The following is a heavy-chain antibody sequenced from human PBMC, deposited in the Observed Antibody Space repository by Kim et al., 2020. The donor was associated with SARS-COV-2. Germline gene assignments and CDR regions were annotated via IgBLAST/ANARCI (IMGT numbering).Heavy chain of an antibody. CDR1: GASSSTYY. CDR2: IYHTEST. J-gene: IGHJ6*02. V-gene: IGHV4-59*01. Sequence: SETLSLTCTISGASSSTYYWTWIRQSPGKGLEWIGHIYHTESTTYNSSLKSRVTMSVDTSKNQFSLKLSSVTAADTAVYYCARNRRHFSAYDQQFYGMDVWGQGTTVTVSS. D-gene: IGHD5-12*01. CDR3: ARNRRHFSAYDQQFYGMDV.